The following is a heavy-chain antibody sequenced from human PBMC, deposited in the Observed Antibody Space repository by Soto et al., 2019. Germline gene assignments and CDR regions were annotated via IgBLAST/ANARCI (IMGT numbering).Heavy chain of an antibody. V-gene: IGHV3-30-3*01. J-gene: IGHJ4*02. D-gene: IGHD6-13*01. CDR1: GFTFSSYA. CDR2: ISYDGSNK. Sequence: QVQLVESGGGVVQPGRSLRLSCAASGFTFSSYAMHWVRQAPGKGLEWVAVISYDGSNKYYADSVKGRFTISRDNSKNTLYLQMNSLRAEDTAVYYGARGFPGTAGYFDYWGQGTLVTVSS. CDR3: ARGFPGTAGYFDY.